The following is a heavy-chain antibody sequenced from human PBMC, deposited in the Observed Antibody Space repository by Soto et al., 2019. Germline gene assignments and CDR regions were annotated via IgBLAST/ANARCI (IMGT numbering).Heavy chain of an antibody. D-gene: IGHD6-6*01. CDR2: VNPIFGTA. Sequence: GSSVKVSCQASVGTFSSYAISWVRQAPGRGLEGMGGVNPIFGTAQLAQEFQGRVTITADESTSTAYMELSSLRSEDTAVYYCARYQYSSSSRDYYCYGMDVWGQGTTVTVSS. J-gene: IGHJ6*02. V-gene: IGHV1-69*13. CDR3: ARYQYSSSSRDYYCYGMDV. CDR1: VGTFSSYA.